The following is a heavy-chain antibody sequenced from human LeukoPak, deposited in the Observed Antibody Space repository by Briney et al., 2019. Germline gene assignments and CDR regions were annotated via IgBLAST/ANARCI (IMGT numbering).Heavy chain of an antibody. J-gene: IGHJ4*02. Sequence: GGSLRLSCAASGFTFSGSAIHWVRQASGKGLEWVGRIRSKANSYATAYAASVKGRFTISRDDSKNTAYLQMNSLKTEDTVVYYCTSLITMVRGVIGLLNVNWGQGTLVTVSS. CDR1: GFTFSGSA. D-gene: IGHD3-10*01. V-gene: IGHV3-73*01. CDR3: TSLITMVRGVIGLLNVN. CDR2: IRSKANSYAT.